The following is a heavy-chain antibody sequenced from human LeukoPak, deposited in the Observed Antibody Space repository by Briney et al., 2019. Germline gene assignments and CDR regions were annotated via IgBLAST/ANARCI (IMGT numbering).Heavy chain of an antibody. J-gene: IGHJ6*02. CDR1: GGSFSGYY. CDR2: INHSGST. V-gene: IGHV4-34*01. D-gene: IGHD2-15*01. Sequence: SETLSLTCAVYGGSFSGYYWSWIRQPPGKGLEWIGEINHSGSTNYNPSLKSRVTISVDTSKNQFSLKLSSVTAADTAVYYRARAGCSGGSCYSAHYYYYGMDVWGQGTTVTASS. CDR3: ARAGCSGGSCYSAHYYYYGMDV.